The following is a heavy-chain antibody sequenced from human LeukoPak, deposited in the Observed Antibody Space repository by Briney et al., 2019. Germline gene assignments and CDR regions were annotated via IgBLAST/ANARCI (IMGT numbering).Heavy chain of an antibody. CDR1: GGSINSYY. CDR2: IYYTGST. CDR3: ASRRPYNDHAAGLYYYFMDV. Sequence: PSETLSLTCSVSGGSINSYYWSWIRQPPGKGLEWIGFIYYTGSTNYDPSLRSRVTISVDTSRNQVSLKLSSVTAADTAVYYCASRRPYNDHAAGLYYYFMDVWGKGTTVVVSS. D-gene: IGHD5-24*01. V-gene: IGHV4-59*01. J-gene: IGHJ6*03.